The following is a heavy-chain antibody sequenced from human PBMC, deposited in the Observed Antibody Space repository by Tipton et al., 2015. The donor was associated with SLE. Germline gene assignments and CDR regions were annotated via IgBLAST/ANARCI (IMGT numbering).Heavy chain of an antibody. D-gene: IGHD1-26*01. J-gene: IGHJ4*02. CDR1: GVSVSSHY. V-gene: IGHV4-59*02. Sequence: TLSLTCTFSGVSVSSHYWSWIRQPPGKGLGWIGYINYIGSTTYNPPRKSRVTISLDTSKNQFSLNVSFVTAADTAIYFFARRRGGSYYDYWGQGTLVTVSS. CDR2: INYIGST. CDR3: ARRRGGSYYDY.